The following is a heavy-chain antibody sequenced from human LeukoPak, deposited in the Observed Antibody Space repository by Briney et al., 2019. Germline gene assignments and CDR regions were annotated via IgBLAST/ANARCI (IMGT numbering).Heavy chain of an antibody. J-gene: IGHJ4*02. CDR2: ISGSSSYI. Sequence: GGSLRLSCVASGLTFNSYSMTWVRQAPGKGLEWVSSISGSSSYICYADSVKGRFTISRDNAKNSLYLQMNSLRDEDSAVYYCALMPGSSWGQGTLVTVSS. V-gene: IGHV3-21*01. D-gene: IGHD3-10*01. CDR1: GLTFNSYS. CDR3: ALMPGSS.